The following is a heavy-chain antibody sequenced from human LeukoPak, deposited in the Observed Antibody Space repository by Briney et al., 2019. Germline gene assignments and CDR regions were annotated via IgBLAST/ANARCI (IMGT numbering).Heavy chain of an antibody. D-gene: IGHD5-18*01. CDR2: MNPNSGNT. CDR3: ARGQLWLYAFDI. J-gene: IGHJ3*02. Sequence: ASVKVSCKASGYTFTSYDINWVRQATGQGLEWMGWMNPNSGNTGYAQKFQGRVTMTRNTSISTAYMELSSLRSEDTAVYYCARGQLWLYAFDIWGQGTMVTVXS. V-gene: IGHV1-8*01. CDR1: GYTFTSYD.